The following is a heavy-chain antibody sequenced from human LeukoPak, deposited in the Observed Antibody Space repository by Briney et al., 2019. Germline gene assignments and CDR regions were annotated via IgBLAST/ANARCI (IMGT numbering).Heavy chain of an antibody. CDR1: GFTFDDYA. CDR2: ISWNSGSI. D-gene: IGHD6-13*01. CDR3: AKDIGYSSSSGYMDV. J-gene: IGHJ6*03. Sequence: PGGSLRLSCAASGFTFDDYAMHWVRQAPGKGLEWVSGISWNSGSIGYADSVKGRFTISRDNAKNSLYLQMNSLRAEDMALYYCAKDIGYSSSSGYMDVWRKGTTVTVSS. V-gene: IGHV3-9*03.